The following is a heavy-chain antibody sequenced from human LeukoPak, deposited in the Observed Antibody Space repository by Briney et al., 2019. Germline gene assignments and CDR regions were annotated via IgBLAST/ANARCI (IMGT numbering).Heavy chain of an antibody. CDR2: LNPDGTDT. CDR3: VGSHVAAY. CDR1: GFTFGSYI. V-gene: IGHV3-74*01. J-gene: IGHJ4*02. D-gene: IGHD3-10*01. Sequence: GGSLRLSCAASGFTFGSYIMNWVRQVPGKGLVWVSHLNPDGTDTYYADSVKGRFTVSRDNARNTFYLQMNSLRAEDTAVYYCVGSHVAAYWGQGTLVTVSS.